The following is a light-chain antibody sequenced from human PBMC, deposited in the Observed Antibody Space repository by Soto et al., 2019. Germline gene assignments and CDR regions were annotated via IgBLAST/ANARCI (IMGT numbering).Light chain of an antibody. CDR3: SSYTSSNTPWV. J-gene: IGLJ3*02. CDR1: ISDVGAYNY. Sequence: QSALTQPASVSGSPGQSITISCTGTISDVGAYNYVSWYQQHPGKAPKLMIHDVSNRPSGVSNRFSGSKSGNTASLTISGLQAEDEGDYYCSSYTSSNTPWVFGGGTQLTVL. CDR2: DVS. V-gene: IGLV2-14*01.